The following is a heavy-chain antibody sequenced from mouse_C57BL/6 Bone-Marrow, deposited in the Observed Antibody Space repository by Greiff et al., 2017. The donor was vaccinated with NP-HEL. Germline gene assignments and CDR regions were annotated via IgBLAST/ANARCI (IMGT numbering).Heavy chain of an antibody. CDR1: GFTFSSYG. CDR3: ARHEDYGSSDY. J-gene: IGHJ2*01. V-gene: IGHV5-6*01. D-gene: IGHD1-1*01. Sequence: EVMLVESGGDLVKPGGSLKLSCAASGFTFSSYGMSWVRQTPDKRLEWVATISSGGSYTYYPDSVKGRFTISRDNAKNTLYLQMSSLKSEDTAMYYCARHEDYGSSDYWGQGTTLTVSS. CDR2: ISSGGSYT.